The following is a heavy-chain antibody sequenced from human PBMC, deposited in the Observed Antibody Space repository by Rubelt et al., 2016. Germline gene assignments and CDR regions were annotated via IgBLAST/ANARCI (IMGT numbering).Heavy chain of an antibody. Sequence: VQLQESGPGLVKPSETLSLTCTVSGGSISSYYWSWIRQPPGKGLEWIGTIYYSGSTYYNPSLKSRVTISVDTSKNQFSLELSSVTAADTALYYCARDYRGGMDVWGQGTTVTVSS. J-gene: IGHJ6*02. CDR2: IYYSGST. CDR1: GGSISSYY. D-gene: IGHD4-11*01. V-gene: IGHV4-59*04. CDR3: ARDYRGGMDV.